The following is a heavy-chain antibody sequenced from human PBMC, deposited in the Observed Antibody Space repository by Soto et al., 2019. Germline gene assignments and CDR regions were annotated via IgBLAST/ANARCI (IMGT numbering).Heavy chain of an antibody. CDR2: IWYDGSNK. V-gene: IGHV3-33*01. CDR1: VFTFSSYD. J-gene: IGHJ6*02. D-gene: IGHD3-22*01. Sequence: QVQLVESGGGVVQPGRSLRLSCAASVFTFSSYDMHWVRQAPGKGLEWVAVIWYDGSNKYYADSVKGRFTISRDNSKNTLYLQMNSLRAEDTAVYYCARTGRYYDSSGYPQREHYYYYYGMDVWGQGTTVTVS. CDR3: ARTGRYYDSSGYPQREHYYYYYGMDV.